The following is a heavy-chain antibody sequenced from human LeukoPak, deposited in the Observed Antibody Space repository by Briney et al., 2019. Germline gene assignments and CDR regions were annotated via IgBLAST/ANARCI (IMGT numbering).Heavy chain of an antibody. J-gene: IGHJ6*03. D-gene: IGHD6-19*01. CDR1: GYSFTGCY. Sequence: ASVKVSCKASGYSFTGCYMHWVRQAPGQGLEWMGWINPNSGDTKYAQKFQGRVTMTRDTSISTAYMELSRLRSDDTAVYYCAREGKVGSSGWYYYYYYMDVWGKGTTVTVSS. CDR2: INPNSGDT. V-gene: IGHV1-2*02. CDR3: AREGKVGSSGWYYYYYYMDV.